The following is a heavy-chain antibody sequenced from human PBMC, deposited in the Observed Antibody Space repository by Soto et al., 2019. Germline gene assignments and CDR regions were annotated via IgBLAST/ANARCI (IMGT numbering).Heavy chain of an antibody. V-gene: IGHV3-23*01. Sequence: GGSLRLSGAASGVNINIYAMTWVRQAPGKGLEWVSTTGATGRTTYYADSVKGRFIVPRDNSKNTLHLQMSNLRAEDAVVYYCATVNNPSRSFDYWGQGTLVTVSS. J-gene: IGHJ4*02. CDR3: ATVNNPSRSFDY. CDR2: TGATGRTT. D-gene: IGHD1-20*01. CDR1: GVNINIYA.